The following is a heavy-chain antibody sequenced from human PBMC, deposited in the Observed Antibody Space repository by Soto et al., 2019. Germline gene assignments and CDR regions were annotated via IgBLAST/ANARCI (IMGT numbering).Heavy chain of an antibody. CDR1: GYSFTSYW. D-gene: IGHD2-2*02. CDR2: IYPGDSDT. CDR3: ARLSPGYCSSTSCYSGYYGMDV. J-gene: IGHJ6*02. Sequence: PGESLKISCKGSGYSFTSYWIGWVRQMPGKGLEWMGIIYPGDSDTRYSPSFQGQVTISADKSISTVYLQWSSLKASDTAMYYCARLSPGYCSSTSCYSGYYGMDVWGQGTTVTVS. V-gene: IGHV5-51*01.